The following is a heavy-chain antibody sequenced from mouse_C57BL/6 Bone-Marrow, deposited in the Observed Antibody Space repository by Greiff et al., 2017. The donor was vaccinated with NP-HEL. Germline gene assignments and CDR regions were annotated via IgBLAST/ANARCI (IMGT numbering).Heavy chain of an antibody. V-gene: IGHV1-53*01. CDR2: INPSNGCT. J-gene: IGHJ1*03. CDR3: AREEEYYYGSSYWYFDV. CDR1: GYTFTSYW. D-gene: IGHD1-1*01. Sequence: QVQLQQPGTELVKPGASVKLSCKASGYTFTSYWMHWVKQRPGQGLEWIGNINPSNGCTNYNEKFKSKATLTVDKSSSTAYMQLSSLTSEDSAVYYCAREEEYYYGSSYWYFDVWGTGTTVTVAS.